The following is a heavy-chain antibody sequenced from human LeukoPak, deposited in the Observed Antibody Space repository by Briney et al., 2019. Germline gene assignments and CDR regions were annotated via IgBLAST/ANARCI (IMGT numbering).Heavy chain of an antibody. CDR2: INAGNGNT. Sequence: GASVKVSCKASGYTFTSYAMHWVRQAPGQRLEWMGWINAGNGNTKYSQKFQGRVTITADKSTSTAYMELSSLRSEDTAVYYCARDRVNAVVTPAEAFDIWGQGTMVTVSS. CDR3: ARDRVNAVVTPAEAFDI. D-gene: IGHD4-23*01. V-gene: IGHV1-3*01. CDR1: GYTFTSYA. J-gene: IGHJ3*02.